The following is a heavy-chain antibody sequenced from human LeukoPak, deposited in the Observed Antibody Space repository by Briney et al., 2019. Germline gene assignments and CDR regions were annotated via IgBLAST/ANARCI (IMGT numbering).Heavy chain of an antibody. CDR1: GFTFSSDA. V-gene: IGHV3-30*14. J-gene: IGHJ5*01. Sequence: GGSQRLSCAASGFTFSSDAMHWARQAPGKGLEWVAVISYDGSNKYYADSVKGRFTISRDNSKNTLYLQMNSLRAEDTAVYYCARGGAYGSGSPIDSWGQGTLVTVSS. D-gene: IGHD3-10*01. CDR2: ISYDGSNK. CDR3: ARGGAYGSGSPIDS.